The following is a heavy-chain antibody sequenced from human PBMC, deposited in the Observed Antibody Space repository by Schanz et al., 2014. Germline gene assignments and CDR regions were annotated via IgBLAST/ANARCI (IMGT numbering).Heavy chain of an antibody. CDR3: AKDLAAVGVFDY. J-gene: IGHJ4*02. CDR1: GFTFSDYY. D-gene: IGHD6-13*01. CDR2: ISDSGDST. V-gene: IGHV3-23*01. Sequence: EVQLLESGGTVVQPGGSLRVSCAASGFTFSDYYMTWIRQAPGKGLEWVSDISDSGDSTHYADSVKGRFTISRDNSKNTLDLQMNSLRAEDTAIYYCAKDLAAVGVFDYWGQGSLVTVSP.